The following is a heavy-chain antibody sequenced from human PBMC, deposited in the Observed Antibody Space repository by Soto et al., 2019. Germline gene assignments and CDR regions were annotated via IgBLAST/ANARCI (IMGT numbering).Heavy chain of an antibody. CDR1: GGSISSSSYY. J-gene: IGHJ4*02. D-gene: IGHD4-17*01. V-gene: IGHV4-39*01. CDR3: ARLGVEYYGDLEKYYFDY. CDR2: IYYSGST. Sequence: SETLSLTCTVSGGSISSSSYYWGWIRQPPGKGLEWIGSIYYSGSTYYNPSLKSRVTISVDTSKNQFSLKLSSVTAADTAVYYCARLGVEYYGDLEKYYFDYWGQGTLVTVSS.